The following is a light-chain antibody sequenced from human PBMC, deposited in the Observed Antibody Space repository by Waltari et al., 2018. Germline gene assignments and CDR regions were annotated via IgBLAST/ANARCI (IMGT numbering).Light chain of an antibody. CDR2: DVS. J-gene: IGLJ2*01. CDR1: SSDVGGYND. CDR3: CSYRSGSTVL. Sequence: QAALTQPPSVSKSPGQSVTISCTGTSSDVGGYNDVPWYQQHPGTTPRLRFYDVSRRPSRVSDRFSGSKSGNTASLTISGLQAEDEADYYCCSYRSGSTVLFGGGTRLTVL. V-gene: IGLV2-11*01.